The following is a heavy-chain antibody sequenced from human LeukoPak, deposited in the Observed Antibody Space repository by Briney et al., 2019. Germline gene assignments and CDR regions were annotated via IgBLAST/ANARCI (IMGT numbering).Heavy chain of an antibody. CDR2: LSGRGDST. CDR1: GFTFGSYA. V-gene: IGHV3-23*01. D-gene: IGHD1-7*01. J-gene: IGHJ4*02. Sequence: PGGSLRLSCAASGFTFGSYAMTWVRQAPGKGLEWVSGLSGRGDSTYYADSVKGRFTVSRDNSKNTLYLQMSSLRAEDTAVYYCAKDERNWNYNLASQTYDWGQGALVTVSS. CDR3: AKDERNWNYNLASQTYD.